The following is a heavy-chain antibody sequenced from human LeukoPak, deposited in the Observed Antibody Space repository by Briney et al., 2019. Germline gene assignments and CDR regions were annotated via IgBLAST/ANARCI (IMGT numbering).Heavy chain of an antibody. V-gene: IGHV4-30-2*01. Sequence: PSETLSLTCTVSGGSISSGGYYWSWIRQPPGKGLEWIGYIYHSGSTYYNPSLKSRVTISVDRSKNQFSLKLSSVTAADTAVYYCARSFPPYCSSTSCYYDYWGQGTLVTVSS. CDR3: ARSFPPYCSSTSCYYDY. CDR1: GGSISSGGYY. CDR2: IYHSGST. D-gene: IGHD2-2*01. J-gene: IGHJ4*02.